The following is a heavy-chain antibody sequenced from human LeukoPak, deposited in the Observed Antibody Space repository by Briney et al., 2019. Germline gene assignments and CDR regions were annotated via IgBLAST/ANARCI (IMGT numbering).Heavy chain of an antibody. J-gene: IGHJ5*02. Sequence: SVKVSCKASGGTFSSYAISWVRQAPGQGLEWMGGIIPIFGTANYAQKFQGRVTITADESTSTAYMELSSLRSEDTAVYYCARDNDILTGYYRTFDPWGQGTLVTVSS. V-gene: IGHV1-69*13. CDR2: IIPIFGTA. CDR1: GGTFSSYA. D-gene: IGHD3-9*01. CDR3: ARDNDILTGYYRTFDP.